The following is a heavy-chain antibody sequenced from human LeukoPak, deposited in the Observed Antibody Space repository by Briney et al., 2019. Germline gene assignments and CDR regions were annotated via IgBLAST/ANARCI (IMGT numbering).Heavy chain of an antibody. D-gene: IGHD2-21*01. J-gene: IGHJ2*01. V-gene: IGHV4-30-4*01. CDR3: ARAKTVVLDGETSWRSLDL. CDR1: AGTISTGDYY. CDR2: TYYRGRT. Sequence: SQTLSLTCNVYAGTISTGDYYWSWLRQAQGKGLKWIGYTYYRGRTLHNPSHKRQVTISVDTSKNEFSLKMNSVTAADTAVYYCARAKTVVLDGETSWRSLDLWGRGTLVSVSS.